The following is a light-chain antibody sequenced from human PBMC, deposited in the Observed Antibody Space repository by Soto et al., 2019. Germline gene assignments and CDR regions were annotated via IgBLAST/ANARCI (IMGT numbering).Light chain of an antibody. CDR1: QSISSY. Sequence: DIRRTQYPSSLSASVGDRVTITCRASQSISSYLNWYQQKPGKAPKLLIYDASSLESGVPSRFSGSGSGTEFTLTISSLQPDDFATYYCQQYNSYSGTFGQGTKVDI. CDR2: DAS. J-gene: IGKJ1*01. V-gene: IGKV1-5*01. CDR3: QQYNSYSGT.